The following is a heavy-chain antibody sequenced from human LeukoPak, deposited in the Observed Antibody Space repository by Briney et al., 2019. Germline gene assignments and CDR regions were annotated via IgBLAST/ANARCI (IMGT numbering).Heavy chain of an antibody. Sequence: SVKVSCKASGGTFSSYAISWVRQAPGQGLEWMGGIIPIFGTANYAQKFQGRVTITADKSTSTAYMELSSLRSEDTAVYYCARAQPSLGCSGGSCYAPFDYWGQGTLVTVSS. CDR2: IIPIFGTA. D-gene: IGHD2-15*01. CDR3: ARAQPSLGCSGGSCYAPFDY. J-gene: IGHJ4*02. V-gene: IGHV1-69*06. CDR1: GGTFSSYA.